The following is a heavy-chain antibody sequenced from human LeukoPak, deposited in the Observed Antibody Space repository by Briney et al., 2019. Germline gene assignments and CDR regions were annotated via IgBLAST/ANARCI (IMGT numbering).Heavy chain of an antibody. CDR1: GFTFSSYT. J-gene: IGHJ4*02. D-gene: IGHD3-3*01. V-gene: IGHV3-21*01. Sequence: PGGSLRLSCAASGFTFSSYTMIWVRQAPGKGLEWVSCISSRSSYIQYADSVMGRFTISRDNAKNSLYLQMNSLRAEDTAVYYCATYLKYYDFWSGYPPPFDYWGQGTLVTVSS. CDR3: ATYLKYYDFWSGYPPPFDY. CDR2: ISSRSSYI.